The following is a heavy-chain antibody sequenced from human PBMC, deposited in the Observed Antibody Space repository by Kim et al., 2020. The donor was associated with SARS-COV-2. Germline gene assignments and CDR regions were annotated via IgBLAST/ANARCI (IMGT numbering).Heavy chain of an antibody. V-gene: IGHV3-53*04. D-gene: IGHD5-12*01. CDR3: RRYSGYDSNAFDI. J-gene: IGHJ3*02. Sequence: YGDSVKGRYTIPRQHSKSTLYLQMNSMRAENTAGYYCRRYSGYDSNAFDIWGQGTMVTVSS.